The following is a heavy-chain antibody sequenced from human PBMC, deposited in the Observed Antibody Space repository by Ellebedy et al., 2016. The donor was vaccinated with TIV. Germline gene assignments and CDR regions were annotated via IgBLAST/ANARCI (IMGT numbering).Heavy chain of an antibody. CDR2: INPNSGGT. CDR1: GYTFTDYS. D-gene: IGHD1-26*01. V-gene: IGHV1-2*02. CDR3: AIMGPEWSYLH. Sequence: ASVKVSCXASGYTFTDYSMHWVRQTPGQGLEWLGWINPNSGGTNYAQKFQGRVTMTRDTSISTAYMELDRLRSDDAAIYYCAIMGPEWSYLHWGQGTLVTVSS. J-gene: IGHJ4*02.